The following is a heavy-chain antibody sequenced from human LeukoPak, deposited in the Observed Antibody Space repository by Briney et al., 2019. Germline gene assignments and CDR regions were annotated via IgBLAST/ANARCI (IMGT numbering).Heavy chain of an antibody. Sequence: ASVKVSCKASGYTFTSYDINWVRQATGQGLEWMGWMNPNSGNTGYAQKFQGRVTMTRNTSISTAYMELSSLRSEDTAVYYCARVWFGQPEFDYWGQGTLVTVSS. J-gene: IGHJ4*02. CDR3: ARVWFGQPEFDY. CDR1: GYTFTSYD. CDR2: MNPNSGNT. D-gene: IGHD3-10*01. V-gene: IGHV1-8*01.